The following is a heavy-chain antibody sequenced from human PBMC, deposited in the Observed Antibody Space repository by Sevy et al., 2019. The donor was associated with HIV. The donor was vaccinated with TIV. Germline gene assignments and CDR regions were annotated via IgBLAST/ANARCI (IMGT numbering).Heavy chain of an antibody. D-gene: IGHD1-26*01. CDR3: ARDEVGGSYWEFDY. Sequence: GGSLRLSCAASGFTFSSYSMNWVRQAPGKGLEWVSSISTSSSYIYYADSVKGRFTFSRDNAKNSLYLQMSSLRAEDTAVYYCARDEVGGSYWEFDYWGQGTLVTVSS. CDR2: ISTSSSYI. V-gene: IGHV3-21*01. J-gene: IGHJ4*02. CDR1: GFTFSSYS.